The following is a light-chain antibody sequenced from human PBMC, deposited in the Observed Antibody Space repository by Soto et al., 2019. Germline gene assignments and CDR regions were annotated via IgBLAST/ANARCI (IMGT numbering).Light chain of an antibody. CDR2: GAS. CDR3: QQYNNWPLT. CDR1: QSINSN. Sequence: EIVMTQSPATLSVSPGERATLSCRASQSINSNLAWYQQKPGQAPRLLISGASTRATGVPARFSGSGSATEFTLTISSLQSEDFAVYYCQQYNNWPLTFGGGTKAEIK. J-gene: IGKJ4*01. V-gene: IGKV3-15*01.